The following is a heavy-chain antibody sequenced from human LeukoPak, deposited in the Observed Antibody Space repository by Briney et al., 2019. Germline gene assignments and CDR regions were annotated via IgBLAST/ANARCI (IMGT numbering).Heavy chain of an antibody. Sequence: SETLSLTCTVSGYSISSGYYWGWIRQPPGKGLEWIGSIYHSGSTYYNPSLKSRVTISVDTSKNRFSLKLSSVTAADTAVYYCARESLYGVVDYWGQGTLVTVSS. V-gene: IGHV4-38-2*02. CDR1: GYSISSGYY. CDR3: ARESLYGVVDY. D-gene: IGHD4-17*01. CDR2: IYHSGST. J-gene: IGHJ4*02.